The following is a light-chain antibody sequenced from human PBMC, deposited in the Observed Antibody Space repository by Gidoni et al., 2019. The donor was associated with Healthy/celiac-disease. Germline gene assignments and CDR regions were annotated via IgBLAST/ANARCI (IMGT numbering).Light chain of an antibody. CDR3: QVWDSSSDHPV. CDR1: NIGSKS. V-gene: IGLV3-21*04. J-gene: IGLJ3*02. Sequence: SYVLPQPPPVSVAPGKTARITCGGNNIGSKSVHWYQQKPGQAPVLVIYYDSDRPSGIPERFSGSNSGNTATLTISRVEAGDEADYYCQVWDSSSDHPVFGGGTKLTVL. CDR2: YDS.